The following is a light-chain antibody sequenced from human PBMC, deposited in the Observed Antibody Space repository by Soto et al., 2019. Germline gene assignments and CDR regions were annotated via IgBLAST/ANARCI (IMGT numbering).Light chain of an antibody. V-gene: IGLV1-40*01. Sequence: QAVVTQPPSVSGAPGQRVTISCTGSYSNIGRGYDVHWYQQLPGSAPRLLLSGDSNRPSGVPDRFSGSRSGTSASLAITGLQAEDEADYDCQTFDSTLTISWVFGGGTKLTVL. J-gene: IGLJ3*02. CDR3: QTFDSTLTISWV. CDR2: GDS. CDR1: YSNIGRGYD.